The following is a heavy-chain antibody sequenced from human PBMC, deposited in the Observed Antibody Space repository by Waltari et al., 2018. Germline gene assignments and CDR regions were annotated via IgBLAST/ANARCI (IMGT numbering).Heavy chain of an antibody. V-gene: IGHV4-34*01. CDR2: INHSGST. CDR3: ARARRGYGDYASLNDY. CDR1: GGSFSGYY. D-gene: IGHD4-17*01. J-gene: IGHJ4*02. Sequence: QVQLQPWGAGLLKPSETLSLTCAVYGGSFSGYYCSWLRQPPGKGLEWIGEINHSGSTNYNPSLKSRVTISVDTSKNQFSLKLSSVTAADTAVYYCARARRGYGDYASLNDYWGQGTLVTVSS.